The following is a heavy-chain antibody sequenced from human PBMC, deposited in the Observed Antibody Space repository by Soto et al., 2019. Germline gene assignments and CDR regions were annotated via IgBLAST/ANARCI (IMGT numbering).Heavy chain of an antibody. J-gene: IGHJ4*02. Sequence: GGSLRLSCAASGFTFSSYAMHWVRQAPGKGLEWVAVISYDGSNKYYADSVKGRFTISRDNSKNTLYLQMNSLRAEDTAVYYCARGPSSLTRFDYWGQGTPVTVSS. V-gene: IGHV3-30-3*01. CDR3: ARGPSSLTRFDY. CDR1: GFTFSSYA. CDR2: ISYDGSNK. D-gene: IGHD2-2*01.